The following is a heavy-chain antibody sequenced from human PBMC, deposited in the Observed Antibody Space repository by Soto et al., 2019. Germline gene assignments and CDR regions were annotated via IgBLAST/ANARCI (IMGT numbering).Heavy chain of an antibody. D-gene: IGHD1-1*01. CDR1: GYTFTSYA. CDR3: ARAGNTTDAFDY. CDR2: INAGNGNT. V-gene: IGHV1-3*01. Sequence: ASVKVSCKASGYTFTSYAMHWVRQAPGQRLEWMGWINAGNGNTKYSQKFQGRVTITRDTSASTAYMELSSLRSEDTAVYYCARAGNTTDAFDYWGQGTLVTVSS. J-gene: IGHJ4*02.